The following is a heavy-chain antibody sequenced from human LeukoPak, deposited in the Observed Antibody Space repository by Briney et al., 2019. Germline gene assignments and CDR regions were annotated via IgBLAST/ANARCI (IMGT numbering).Heavy chain of an antibody. D-gene: IGHD3-9*01. Sequence: PSQTLSLTCTVSGGSISSGGYYWSWIRQPPGKGLEWIGYIYHSGSTYYNPSLKSRVTISVDRSKNLFSLKLSSVTAADTAVYYCARELGRYDILTGYSAIGGQGTLVTVSS. CDR2: IYHSGST. CDR3: ARELGRYDILTGYSAI. CDR1: GGSISSGGYY. V-gene: IGHV4-30-2*01. J-gene: IGHJ4*02.